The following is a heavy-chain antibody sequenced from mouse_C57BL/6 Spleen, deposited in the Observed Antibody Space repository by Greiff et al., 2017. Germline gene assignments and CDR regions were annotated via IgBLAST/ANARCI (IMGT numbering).Heavy chain of an antibody. V-gene: IGHV1-69*01. J-gene: IGHJ4*01. CDR1: GYTFTSYW. CDR3: ASGYYYGSRDYAMDY. Sequence: QVQLKQPGAELVMPGASVKLSCKASGYTFTSYWMHWVKQRPGQGLEWIGEIDPSDSYTNYNQKFKGKSTLTVDKSSSTAYMQLSSLTSEDSAVYYCASGYYYGSRDYAMDYWGQGTSVTVSS. CDR2: IDPSDSYT. D-gene: IGHD1-1*01.